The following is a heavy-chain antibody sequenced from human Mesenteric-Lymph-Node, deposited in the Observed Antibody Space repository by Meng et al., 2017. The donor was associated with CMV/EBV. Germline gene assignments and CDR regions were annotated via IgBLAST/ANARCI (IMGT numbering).Heavy chain of an antibody. Sequence: SLKISCAASGFNFDDYAMHWVRQAPGKGLERVSHISWNSGSIEYADSVKGRFTISRDNAKNSLFLQMDSLKPEDTAFYYCVKDMGVTGWYHYFDSWGQGTLVTVSS. CDR2: ISWNSGSI. V-gene: IGHV3-9*01. D-gene: IGHD6-19*01. CDR1: GFNFDDYA. J-gene: IGHJ4*02. CDR3: VKDMGVTGWYHYFDS.